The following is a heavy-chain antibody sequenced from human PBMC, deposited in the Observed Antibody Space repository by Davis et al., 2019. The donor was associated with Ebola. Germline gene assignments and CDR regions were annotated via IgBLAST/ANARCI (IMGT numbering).Heavy chain of an antibody. Sequence: MPSETLSLTCAVSGGSISSYYWSWIRQPPGKGLEWIGEINHSGSTNYNPSLKSRVTISVDTSKNQFSLKLSSVTAADTAVYYCAREDVYSSGWYDYWGQGTLVTVSS. V-gene: IGHV4-34*01. CDR1: GGSISSYY. D-gene: IGHD6-19*01. J-gene: IGHJ4*02. CDR3: AREDVYSSGWYDY. CDR2: INHSGST.